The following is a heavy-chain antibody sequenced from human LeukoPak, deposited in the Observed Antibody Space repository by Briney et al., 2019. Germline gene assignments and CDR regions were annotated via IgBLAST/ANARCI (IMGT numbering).Heavy chain of an antibody. CDR3: AGRAHYSPLDY. CDR2: INHSGST. V-gene: IGHV4-34*01. Sequence: SETLSLTCAVYGGSFSGYYWSWIRQPPGKGLEWIGEINHSGSTNYNPSLKSRVTISVDTSKNQFSLKLSSVTAADTAVYYCAGRAHYSPLDYWGQGTLVTVSS. D-gene: IGHD4-11*01. CDR1: GGSFSGYY. J-gene: IGHJ4*02.